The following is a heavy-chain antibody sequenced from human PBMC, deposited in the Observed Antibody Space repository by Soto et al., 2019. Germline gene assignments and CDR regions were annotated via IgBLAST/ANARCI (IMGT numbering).Heavy chain of an antibody. J-gene: IGHJ4*02. CDR3: AKLKGDSGSYGYFDY. CDR2: ISGSGGST. Sequence: GSLRLSCATSGFTFSSYAMSWVRQAPGKGLEWVSAISGSGGSTYYADSVKGRFTISRDNSKNTLYLQMNSLRAEDTAVYYCAKLKGDSGSYGYFDYWGQGTLVTVSS. D-gene: IGHD1-26*01. V-gene: IGHV3-23*01. CDR1: GFTFSSYA.